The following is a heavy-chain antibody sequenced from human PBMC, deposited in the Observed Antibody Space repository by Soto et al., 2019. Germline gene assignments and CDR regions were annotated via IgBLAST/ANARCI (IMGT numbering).Heavy chain of an antibody. Sequence: GEALKISCKGSGCRFTSYWIGSVHQIPGKGLEWMGIIYPGDSDTRYSPSFQGQVTISADKSISTAYLQWSSLKASETAMYYCARLTGYCSGGSSYSPPRETTNYLDVWGKGTTVTVSS. V-gene: IGHV5-51*07. D-gene: IGHD2-15*01. CDR2: IYPGDSDT. J-gene: IGHJ6*03. CDR3: ARLTGYCSGGSSYSPPRETTNYLDV. CDR1: GCRFTSYW.